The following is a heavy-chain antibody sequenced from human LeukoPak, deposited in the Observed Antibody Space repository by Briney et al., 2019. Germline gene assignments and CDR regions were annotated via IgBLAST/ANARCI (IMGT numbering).Heavy chain of an antibody. CDR2: IYSGGST. V-gene: IGHV3-66*01. Sequence: GGSLRLSCAASGFTVSSNYMGWVRQAPGKGLEWVSVIYSGGSTYYADSVKGRFTISRDNSKNTLYLQMNSLRAEDTAVYYCARVAVAGTPSFDYWGQGTLVTVSS. CDR1: GFTVSSNY. D-gene: IGHD6-19*01. J-gene: IGHJ4*02. CDR3: ARVAVAGTPSFDY.